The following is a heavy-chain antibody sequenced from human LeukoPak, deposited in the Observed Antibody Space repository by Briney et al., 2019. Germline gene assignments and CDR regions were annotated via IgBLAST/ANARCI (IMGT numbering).Heavy chain of an antibody. CDR1: GFTFSNYA. J-gene: IGHJ4*02. CDR3: AKEPYYYDRSGYYHYFDC. V-gene: IGHV3-23*01. Sequence: PGGSLRLSCAASGFTFSNYAMSWVRQAPGKGLEWVSGISNGGATTDFADSVKGRFTISRDNSKNTLFLQMNTLRAEDAAVYYCAKEPYYYDRSGYYHYFDCWGQGTPVTVSS. D-gene: IGHD3-22*01. CDR2: ISNGGATT.